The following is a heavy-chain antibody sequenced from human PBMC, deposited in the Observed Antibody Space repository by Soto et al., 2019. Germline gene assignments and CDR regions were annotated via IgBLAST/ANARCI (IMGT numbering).Heavy chain of an antibody. J-gene: IGHJ6*02. D-gene: IGHD6-13*01. CDR3: AREYSSSWAYYYYGMDV. V-gene: IGHV6-1*01. CDR1: GDSVSSNIAA. Sequence: QTLSLTCSISGDSVSSNIAAGNCIRQSPSRGLEWLGRTYYRSKWYNDYAVSVKSRITINPDTSKNQFSLQLNSVTPEDTAVYYCAREYSSSWAYYYYGMDVWGQGTTVTVSS. CDR2: TYYRSKWYN.